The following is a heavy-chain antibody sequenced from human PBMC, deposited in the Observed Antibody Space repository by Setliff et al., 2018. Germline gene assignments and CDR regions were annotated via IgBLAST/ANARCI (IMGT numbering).Heavy chain of an antibody. CDR3: ARGGGGYHAAS. Sequence: SETLSLTCTVSGGSMNSGSYYWSWIRQSPEKGLEWIGYIRDSGSASYNPSLRSRVTISVDTSKNQFSLKLSSVTAADTAVYYCARGGGGYHAASWGQGILVTVSS. D-gene: IGHD2-2*01. J-gene: IGHJ5*02. CDR2: IRDSGSA. CDR1: GGSMNSGSYY. V-gene: IGHV4-61*01.